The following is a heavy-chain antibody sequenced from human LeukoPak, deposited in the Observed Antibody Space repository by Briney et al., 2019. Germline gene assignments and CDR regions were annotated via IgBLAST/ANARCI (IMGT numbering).Heavy chain of an antibody. V-gene: IGHV1-69*13. Sequence: ASVKVSCKASGGTFSSYAISWVRQAPGQGLEWMGGIVPIFGTANYAQKFQGRVTITADESTSTAYMELSSLRSEDTAVYYCARAAGGRAAAPFEYWGQGTLVTVSS. D-gene: IGHD6-13*01. CDR3: ARAAGGRAAAPFEY. CDR1: GGTFSSYA. CDR2: IVPIFGTA. J-gene: IGHJ4*02.